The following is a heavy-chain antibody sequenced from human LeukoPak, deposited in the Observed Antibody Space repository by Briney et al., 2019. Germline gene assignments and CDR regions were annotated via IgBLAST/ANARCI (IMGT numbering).Heavy chain of an antibody. CDR3: ARERGSYFPFDY. J-gene: IGHJ4*02. CDR2: IYTSGST. V-gene: IGHV4-61*02. Sequence: SETLSLTCTVSGGSISSGTYYWNWIRQPAGKGLEWIGRIYTSGSTNYNPSLKRRVTISMDTSKNQFSLKLSSVTAADTAVYYCARERGSYFPFDYWGQGTLVTVPS. CDR1: GGSISSGTYY. D-gene: IGHD1-26*01.